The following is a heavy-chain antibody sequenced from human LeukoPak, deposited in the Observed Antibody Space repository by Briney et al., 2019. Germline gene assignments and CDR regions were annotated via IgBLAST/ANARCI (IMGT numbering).Heavy chain of an antibody. J-gene: IGHJ6*02. CDR3: AKDSYYYDSSGYWGADYYYGTDV. D-gene: IGHD3-22*01. CDR2: ISYDGSNK. V-gene: IGHV3-30*18. Sequence: GRSLRLSCAASGFTFSSYGMHWVRQAPGKGLEWVAVISYDGSNKYYADSVKGRFTISRDNSKNTLYLQMNSLRAEDTAVYYCAKDSYYYDSSGYWGADYYYGTDVWGQGTTVTVSS. CDR1: GFTFSSYG.